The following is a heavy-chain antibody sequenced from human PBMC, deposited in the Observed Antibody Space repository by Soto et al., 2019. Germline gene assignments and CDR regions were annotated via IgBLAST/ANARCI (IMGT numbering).Heavy chain of an antibody. D-gene: IGHD2-8*01. Sequence: QVQLVQSGAEVKKPGASVKVSCKASGYSFTDYHIHWVRQAPGQGLEWLGRVNPKSGGTSTAQKSQGGVTMATDTYFSTNCMELARLTSDDTAIYYCARGDSTDCSNGVCSFFYNHDMDVWGQGATVTASS. CDR1: GYSFTDYH. V-gene: IGHV1-2*06. CDR2: VNPKSGGT. CDR3: ARGDSTDCSNGVCSFFYNHDMDV. J-gene: IGHJ6*02.